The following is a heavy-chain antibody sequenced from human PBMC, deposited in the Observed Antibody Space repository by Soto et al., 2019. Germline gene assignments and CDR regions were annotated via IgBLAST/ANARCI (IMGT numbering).Heavy chain of an antibody. CDR1: GYSFAGYW. CDR2: IDPSDSQT. D-gene: IGHD3-22*01. V-gene: IGHV5-10-1*01. J-gene: IGHJ4*02. Sequence: PVASLTISWKGSGYSFAGYWITWVRQNPGKGLEWMGRIDPSDSQTYYSPSFRGHVTISVTKSITTVFLQWSSLRASDTAMYYCARQIYDSDTGPNFQYYFDSWGQGTPVTVS. CDR3: ARQIYDSDTGPNFQYYFDS.